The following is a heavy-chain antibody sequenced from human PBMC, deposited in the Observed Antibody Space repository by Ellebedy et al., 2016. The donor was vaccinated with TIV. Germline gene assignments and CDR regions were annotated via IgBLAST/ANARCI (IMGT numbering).Heavy chain of an antibody. J-gene: IGHJ6*02. V-gene: IGHV1-3*01. Sequence: ASVKVSCXASGYTFTSYAMHWVRQAPGQRLEWMGWINAGNGNTKYSQKFQGRVTITRDTSASTAYMELSSLRSEDTAVYYCARLPYYYYGMDVWGQGTTVTVSS. CDR1: GYTFTSYA. CDR3: ARLPYYYYGMDV. CDR2: INAGNGNT.